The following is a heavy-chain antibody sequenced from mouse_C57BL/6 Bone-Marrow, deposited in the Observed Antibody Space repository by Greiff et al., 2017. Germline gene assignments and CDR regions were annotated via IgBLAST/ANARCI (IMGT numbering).Heavy chain of an antibody. V-gene: IGHV1-55*01. CDR3: ARKSTVVGEAMDY. D-gene: IGHD1-1*01. CDR2: IYPGSGST. CDR1: GYTFTRYW. Sequence: QVQLQQPGAELVKPGASVKMSCKASGYTFTRYWITWVKQRPGKGLEWIGDIYPGSGSTNSNEKFKSKATLTVDTTSSTAYMQLSSLTSEDSAVYYCARKSTVVGEAMDYWGQGTSGTFSS. J-gene: IGHJ4*01.